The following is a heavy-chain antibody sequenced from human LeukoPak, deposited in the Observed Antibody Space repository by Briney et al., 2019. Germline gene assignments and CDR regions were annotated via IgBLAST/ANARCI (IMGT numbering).Heavy chain of an antibody. J-gene: IGHJ4*02. D-gene: IGHD3-22*01. V-gene: IGHV3-7*01. CDR3: ARESLRYYDSSGYLDY. CDR2: IKQDGSEK. CDR1: GFTFSSYW. Sequence: GGSLRLSCAASGFTFSSYWMSWVRQAPGKGLERVANIKQDGSEKYYVDSVKGRFTISRDNAKNSLYLQMNSLRAEDTAVYYCARESLRYYDSSGYLDYWGQGTLVTVSS.